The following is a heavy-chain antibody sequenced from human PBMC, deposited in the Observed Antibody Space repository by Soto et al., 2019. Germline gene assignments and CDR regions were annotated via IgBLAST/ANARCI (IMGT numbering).Heavy chain of an antibody. J-gene: IGHJ6*02. CDR2: INHSGST. CDR3: ARGSYYDFWSGYSPSLHYYGLDV. D-gene: IGHD3-3*01. Sequence: SETLSLTCAVYGGSFSGYYWSWIRQPPGKGLEWIGEINHSGSTNYNPSLKSRVTISVDTSKNQFSLKLSSVTAADTAVYYCARGSYYDFWSGYSPSLHYYGLDVWAQGTTVTVSS. V-gene: IGHV4-34*01. CDR1: GGSFSGYY.